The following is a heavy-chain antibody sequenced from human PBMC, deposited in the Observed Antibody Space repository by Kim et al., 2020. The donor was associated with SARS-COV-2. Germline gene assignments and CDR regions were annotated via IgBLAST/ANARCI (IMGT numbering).Heavy chain of an antibody. J-gene: IGHJ6*02. D-gene: IGHD6-13*01. CDR2: INIYNGNT. Sequence: ASVKVSCKASGYTFTNYVISWVRQAPGQGLEWMGWINIYNGNTDYAQKLQGRVTMTTDTPTNTAYMELRSLRSDDTAVYYCARGQYSSSSDVLGQGTTVTVSS. CDR1: GYTFTNYV. CDR3: ARGQYSSSSDV. V-gene: IGHV1-18*04.